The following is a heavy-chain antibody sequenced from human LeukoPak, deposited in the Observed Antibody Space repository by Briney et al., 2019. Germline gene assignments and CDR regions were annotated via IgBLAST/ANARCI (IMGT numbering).Heavy chain of an antibody. CDR3: VEGGAARFDY. J-gene: IGHJ4*02. CDR1: GYSISSGYF. D-gene: IGHD5-18*01. CDR2: IYHSGST. V-gene: IGHV4-38-2*02. Sequence: SETLSLTCTVSGYSISSGYFWGWIRQPPGKGLECIGTIYHSGSTYYNPSLKSRVTISVDTSKNQFSLKLNSVTAADTAVYYCVEGGAARFDYWGQGTLVAVSS.